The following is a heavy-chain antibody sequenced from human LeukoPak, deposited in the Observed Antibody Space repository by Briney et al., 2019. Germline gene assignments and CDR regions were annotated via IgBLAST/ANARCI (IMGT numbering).Heavy chain of an antibody. CDR3: ARDLGGFDYYGSGSA. V-gene: IGHV1-2*02. Sequence: ASVKVSCKASGYTFTGYYMHWVRQAPGQGLEWMGWINPNSGGTNYAQKFQGRVTMTRDTSISTAYMELRSLRSDDTAVYYCARDLGGFDYYGSGSAWGQGTLVTVSS. CDR1: GYTFTGYY. J-gene: IGHJ4*02. D-gene: IGHD3-10*01. CDR2: INPNSGGT.